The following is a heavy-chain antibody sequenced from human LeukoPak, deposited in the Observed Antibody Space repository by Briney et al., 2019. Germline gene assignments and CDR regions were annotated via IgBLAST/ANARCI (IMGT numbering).Heavy chain of an antibody. CDR3: ARGRGIAAAGYNDY. D-gene: IGHD6-13*01. Sequence: SETLSLTCSVSGGSSSSTSYYWGLIRQPPGKGLEWIGEINHSGSTNYNPSLKSRVTISVDTSKNQFSLKLSSVTAADTAVYYCARGRGIAAAGYNDYWGQGTLVTVSS. CDR2: INHSGST. J-gene: IGHJ4*02. V-gene: IGHV4-39*07. CDR1: GGSSSSTSYY.